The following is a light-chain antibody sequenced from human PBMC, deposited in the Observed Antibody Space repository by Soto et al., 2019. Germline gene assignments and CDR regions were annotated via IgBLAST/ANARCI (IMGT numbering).Light chain of an antibody. CDR2: EVV. J-gene: IGLJ1*01. Sequence: QSVLTQPPSASGSPGQSVTISCTGTKNDIGVYDFVSWYQHHPGKAPRLIIYEVVRRPSGVPDRFSGSKSGNTASLTVSGLQAADEADYFCKSYAGSNTYVFGSGIKVTVL. CDR1: KNDIGVYDF. CDR3: KSYAGSNTYV. V-gene: IGLV2-8*01.